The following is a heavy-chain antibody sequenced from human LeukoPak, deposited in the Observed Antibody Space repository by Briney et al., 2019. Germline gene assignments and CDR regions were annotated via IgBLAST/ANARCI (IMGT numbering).Heavy chain of an antibody. CDR3: ARVHDRWHAPDY. CDR2: ISGSDGST. J-gene: IGHJ4*02. D-gene: IGHD4-23*01. V-gene: IGHV3-23*01. CDR1: GFTFSSYA. Sequence: GGSLRLSCAASGFTFSSYAMSWVRQAPGKGLEWVSGISGSDGSTYYADSVKGRFTISRDNSKNTLFLQMGSLRAEDMAVYYCARVHDRWHAPDYWGQGTLVTVSS.